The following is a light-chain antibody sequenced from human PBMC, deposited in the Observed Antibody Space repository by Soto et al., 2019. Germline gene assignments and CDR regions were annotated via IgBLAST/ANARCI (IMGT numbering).Light chain of an antibody. J-gene: IGKJ1*01. CDR2: GAS. CDR3: QQFGTSPT. V-gene: IGKV3-20*01. Sequence: EIVLTQSPGTLSLSPGERATLSCRASQSVSVTYLAWYQQRPGQAPRLLLYGASTRATGIPGRFSGSGSGTDFTLTISRLEPEDFAVYYWQQFGTSPTFGQGTKVEIK. CDR1: QSVSVTY.